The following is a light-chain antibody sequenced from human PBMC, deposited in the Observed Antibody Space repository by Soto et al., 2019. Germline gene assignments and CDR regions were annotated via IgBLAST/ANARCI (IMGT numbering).Light chain of an antibody. CDR2: AAS. J-gene: IGKJ2*01. Sequence: AIRMTQSPSSLSASTGDRVTITCRASQGISSYLAWYHQKPGKAPKLLIYAASTLQSGVPSRFSGSGSGIDFTLTISCLQSEDFATYYCQQYYSYPYTFGQGTRLEIK. CDR3: QQYYSYPYT. V-gene: IGKV1-8*01. CDR1: QGISSY.